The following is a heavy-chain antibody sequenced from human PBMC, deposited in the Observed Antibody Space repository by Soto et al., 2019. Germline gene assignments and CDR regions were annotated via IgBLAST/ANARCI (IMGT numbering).Heavy chain of an antibody. CDR3: ARKDIVVVPAAIGGGYYYYYGMDV. D-gene: IGHD2-2*01. CDR1: GGTFSSYA. Sequence: ASVKVSCKASGGTFSSYAISWVRQAPGQGLEWMGGIIPIFGTANYAQKFQGRVTITADKSTSTAYMELSSLRSEDTAVYYCARKDIVVVPAAIGGGYYYYYGMDVWGQGTTVTVSS. V-gene: IGHV1-69*06. J-gene: IGHJ6*02. CDR2: IIPIFGTA.